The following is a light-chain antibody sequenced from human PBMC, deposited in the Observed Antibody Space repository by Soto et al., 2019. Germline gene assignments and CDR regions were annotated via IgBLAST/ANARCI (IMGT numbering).Light chain of an antibody. V-gene: IGLV2-14*01. CDR1: SSDVGGYNS. CDR3: SSYTTSSTVV. J-gene: IGLJ2*01. CDR2: DVS. Sequence: QSALTQPASVSGSPGQSITISCTGTSSDVGGYNSVSWYQQHPGKAPKLMIYDVSNRPSGVSNRFSGSKSGNTASLTISGLQDEDEADYYCSSYTTSSTVVFGGGTKLTVL.